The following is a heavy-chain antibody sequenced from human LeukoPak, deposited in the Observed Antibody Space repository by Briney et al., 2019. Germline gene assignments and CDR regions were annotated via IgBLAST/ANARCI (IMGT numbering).Heavy chain of an antibody. CDR2: INWNGGST. CDR3: ARGTLKAAATDFDY. J-gene: IGHJ4*02. V-gene: IGHV3-20*04. CDR1: GFTFDDYG. D-gene: IGHD6-13*01. Sequence: GGSLRLCCAASGFTFDDYGMSWVRQAPGKGLEWVSGINWNGGSTGYADSVKGRFTISRDNAKNSLYLQMNSLRAEDTALYYCARGTLKAAATDFDYWGQGTLVTVSS.